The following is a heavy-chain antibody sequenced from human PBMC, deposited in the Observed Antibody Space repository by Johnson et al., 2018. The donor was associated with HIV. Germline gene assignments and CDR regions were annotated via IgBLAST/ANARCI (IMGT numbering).Heavy chain of an antibody. D-gene: IGHD1-26*01. Sequence: QVQLVESGGGVVQPGRSLRLSCAASGFTFSSYAMHWVRQAPGKGLEWVAVIRYDGSNKYYADSVKGRFTISRDNAKNSLYLQMNSLRAEDTAVYYCARGRGIVGPQQVALDIWGQGTRVTVSS. CDR2: IRYDGSNK. V-gene: IGHV3-33*08. CDR3: ARGRGIVGPQQVALDI. J-gene: IGHJ3*02. CDR1: GFTFSSYA.